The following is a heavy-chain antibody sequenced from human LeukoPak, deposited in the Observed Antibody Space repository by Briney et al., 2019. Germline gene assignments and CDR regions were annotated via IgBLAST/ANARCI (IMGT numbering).Heavy chain of an antibody. CDR2: INPNSGGT. D-gene: IGHD1-1*01. Sequence: RASVKVSCKASGYTFTGYDMHWVRQAPGQGLEWMGWINPNSGGTNYAQKFQGRVTMTRDTSISTAYMELSRLRSDDTAVYYCARGRSTTGTFFIYWGQGTLVTVSS. J-gene: IGHJ4*02. CDR1: GYTFTGYD. CDR3: ARGRSTTGTFFIY. V-gene: IGHV1-2*02.